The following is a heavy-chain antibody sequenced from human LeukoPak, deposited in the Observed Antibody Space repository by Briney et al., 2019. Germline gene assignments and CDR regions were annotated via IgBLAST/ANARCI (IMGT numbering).Heavy chain of an antibody. CDR3: ARARGLQWLAGDAFDI. CDR2: IYYSGST. J-gene: IGHJ3*02. D-gene: IGHD6-19*01. CDR1: GGSISSYY. Sequence: PSETLSLTCTVSGGSISSYYWSWIRQPAGKGLEWIGYIYYSGSTNYNPSLKSRVTISVDTSKNQFSLKLSSVTAADTAVYYCARARGLQWLAGDAFDIWGQGTMVTVSS. V-gene: IGHV4-59*01.